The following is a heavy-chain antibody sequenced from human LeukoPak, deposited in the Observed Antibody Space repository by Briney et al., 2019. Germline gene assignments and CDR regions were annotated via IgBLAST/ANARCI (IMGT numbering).Heavy chain of an antibody. J-gene: IGHJ4*02. CDR2: INHRGIT. CDR3: ARGLTYYYDSTSYAFDS. D-gene: IGHD3-22*01. CDR1: GGSFSDFY. Sequence: SETLSLTCTVNGGSFSDFYWGWIRQAPGKGLEWIGEINHRGITNYAPSLKSRVTISVDTSKSQFSLNVTSVTAADTAVYFCARGLTYYYDSTSYAFDSWGQGALVTVSS. V-gene: IGHV4-34*01.